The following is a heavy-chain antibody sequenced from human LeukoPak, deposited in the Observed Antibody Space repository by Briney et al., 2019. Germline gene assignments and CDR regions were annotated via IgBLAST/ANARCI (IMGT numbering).Heavy chain of an antibody. V-gene: IGHV3-23*01. CDR1: GFTLSTNA. D-gene: IGHD1-26*01. J-gene: IGHJ4*02. Sequence: GGSLRLSCLTSGFTLSTNAMSWVRQAPGKGLEWISGISGSGASTYYADSVKGRFTISRDDSRNSLYLQMNSLRGDDTAIYYCSKDVGKGGSPHFLDYWGQGTLVTVSS. CDR2: ISGSGAST. CDR3: SKDVGKGGSPHFLDY.